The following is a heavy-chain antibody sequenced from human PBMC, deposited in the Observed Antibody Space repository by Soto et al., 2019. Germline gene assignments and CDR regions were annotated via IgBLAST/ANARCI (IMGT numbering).Heavy chain of an antibody. CDR1: GGSISSSSYY. CDR2: IYYSGST. Sequence: QLQLQESGPGLVKPSETLSLTCTVSGGSISSSSYYWGWIRQPPGKGLEWIGSIYYSGSTYYNPSLTSRVTLSVDTSKNQFSLKLSSVTAADTAVYYCASQQLVHYYYGMDVWGQGTTVTVSS. V-gene: IGHV4-39*01. D-gene: IGHD6-13*01. J-gene: IGHJ6*02. CDR3: ASQQLVHYYYGMDV.